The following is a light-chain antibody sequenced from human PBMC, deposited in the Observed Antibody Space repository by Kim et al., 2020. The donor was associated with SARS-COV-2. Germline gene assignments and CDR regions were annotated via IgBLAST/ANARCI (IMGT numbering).Light chain of an antibody. CDR2: LTA. CDR3: QSYDYSLGGLV. V-gene: IGLV1-40*01. CDR1: GAGHD. Sequence: QSVLTQPPSVSGAPGQRVTISCTGAGHDVHWYQLLPGTAPKLLIFLTAKRPSGVPDRFSGSKSGSSASLAISGLQAENEAEYYCQSYDYSLGGLVFGGGTKLTVL. J-gene: IGLJ2*01.